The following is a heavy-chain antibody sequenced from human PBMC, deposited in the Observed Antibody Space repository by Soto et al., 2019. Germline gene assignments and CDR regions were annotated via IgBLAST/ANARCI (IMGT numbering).Heavy chain of an antibody. D-gene: IGHD3-22*01. Sequence: QVQLVESGGGVVQPGRSLRLSCAASGFTFSSYAMHWVRQAPGKGLEWVAVISYDGSNKYYADSVKGRFTISRDNSKNTLYLHMNSLRAEDTAVYYCARDPNDSSGYYYGFDYFDYWGQGTLVTVSS. CDR3: ARDPNDSSGYYYGFDYFDY. CDR2: ISYDGSNK. J-gene: IGHJ4*02. CDR1: GFTFSSYA. V-gene: IGHV3-30-3*01.